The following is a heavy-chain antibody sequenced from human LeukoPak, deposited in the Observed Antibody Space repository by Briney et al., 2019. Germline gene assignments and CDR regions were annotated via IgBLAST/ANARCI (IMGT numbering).Heavy chain of an antibody. V-gene: IGHV4-39*01. CDR3: ARHEGPSPYQLLGRYNWFDP. Sequence: PSETLSLTCTVSGGSISSSSYSWGWIRQPPGKGLEWIGSIYYSGSTYYNPSLKSRVTISVDTSKNQFSLKLSSVTAADTAVFYCARHEGPSPYQLLGRYNWFDPWGQGTLVTVSS. CDR1: GGSISSSSYS. J-gene: IGHJ5*02. D-gene: IGHD2-2*01. CDR2: IYYSGST.